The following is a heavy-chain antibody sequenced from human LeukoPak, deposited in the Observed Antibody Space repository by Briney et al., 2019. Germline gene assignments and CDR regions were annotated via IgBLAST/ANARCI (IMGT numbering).Heavy chain of an antibody. D-gene: IGHD5-12*01. CDR2: INPSGGST. V-gene: IGHV1-46*01. CDR1: GYTFTSYY. CDR3: ARDDAVPSGYDYRTLDY. Sequence: ASVKVSCKASGYTFTSYYMHWVRQAPGQGLEWMGIINPSGGSTSYAQKFQGRVTMTRDTSTSTVYMELNSLRSEDTAVYYCARDDAVPSGYDYRTLDYWGQGTLVTVSS. J-gene: IGHJ4*02.